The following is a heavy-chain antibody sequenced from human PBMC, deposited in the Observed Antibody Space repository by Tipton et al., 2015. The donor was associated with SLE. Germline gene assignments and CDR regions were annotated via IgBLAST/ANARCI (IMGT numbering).Heavy chain of an antibody. CDR1: GYSISSGYY. V-gene: IGHV4-38-2*02. J-gene: IGHJ4*02. D-gene: IGHD1-1*01. Sequence: TLSLTCTVSGYSISSGYYGGWIRQPPGKGLEYIGSIYHTGSTNYNPSLRSRVSISLETSKNQFSLILNSVTAADTAVYYCARSSFLYRKPPNELDFWVRGTHVTVSS. CDR2: IYHTGST. CDR3: ARSSFLYRKPPNELDF.